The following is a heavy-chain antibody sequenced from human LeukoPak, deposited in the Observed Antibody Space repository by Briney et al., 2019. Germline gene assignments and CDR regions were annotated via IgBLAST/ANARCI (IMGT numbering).Heavy chain of an antibody. D-gene: IGHD3-22*01. J-gene: IGHJ4*02. Sequence: GGSLRLSCAASGFTFSSYSMNWVRQAPGKGLEWVSSISSSSTTIYYADSVKGRFTISRDNAKNSLYLQMNSLRAEDTAVYYCARDQYYYDSSGYYEYYFDYWGQGTLVTVSS. CDR1: GFTFSSYS. CDR3: ARDQYYYDSSGYYEYYFDY. V-gene: IGHV3-48*04. CDR2: ISSSSTTI.